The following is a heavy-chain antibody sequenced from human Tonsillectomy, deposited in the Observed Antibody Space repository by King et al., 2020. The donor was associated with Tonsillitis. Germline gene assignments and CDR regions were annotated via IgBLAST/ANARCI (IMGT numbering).Heavy chain of an antibody. CDR3: AREGERDLLPDY. CDR2: INPNNGAT. D-gene: IGHD3-16*01. J-gene: IGHJ4*01. CDR1: GYTFTDSY. Sequence: EQLVQSGAEVKKPGASVKVSCKAAGYTFTDSYMHWMRQAPGQGLEWMGWINPNNGATNYAPKFQGRITMTGETPISTADMELSSLRADDTALYYCAREGERDLLPDYWGQGTLVTVSS. V-gene: IGHV1-2*02.